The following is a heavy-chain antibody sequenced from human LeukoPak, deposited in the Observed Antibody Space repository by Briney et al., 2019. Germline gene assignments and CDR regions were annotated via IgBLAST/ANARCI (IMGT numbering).Heavy chain of an antibody. CDR2: IYYSGST. CDR3: ARGCGGDCYRADAFDI. Sequence: SETLSLTCTVSGGSISSYYWSWIRQPPGEGLEWIGYIYYSGSTNYNPSLKSRVTISVDTSRNQFSLKLSSVTAADTAVYYCARGCGGDCYRADAFDIWGQGTMVTVSS. CDR1: GGSISSYY. V-gene: IGHV4-59*08. J-gene: IGHJ3*02. D-gene: IGHD2-21*02.